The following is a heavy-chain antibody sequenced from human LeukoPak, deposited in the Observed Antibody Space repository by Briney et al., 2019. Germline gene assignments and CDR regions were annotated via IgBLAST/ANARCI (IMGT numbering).Heavy chain of an antibody. CDR3: AREAGDLDY. CDR2: INSDGSST. D-gene: IGHD7-27*01. Sequence: GGSLRLSCAASGFTFSSYWMHLVRQAPGKGLVWVSRINSDGSSTSYADSVKGRFTISRDNAKYKLRRQRTNMSAKDTAVYFCAREAGDLDYWGQGTLVTVSS. CDR1: GFTFSSYW. V-gene: IGHV3-74*01. J-gene: IGHJ4*02.